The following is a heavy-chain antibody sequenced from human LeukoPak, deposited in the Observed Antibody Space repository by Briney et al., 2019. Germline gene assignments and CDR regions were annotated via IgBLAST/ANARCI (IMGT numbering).Heavy chain of an antibody. J-gene: IGHJ5*02. CDR2: IYYSGST. Sequence: PSETLSLTCTVSGGSISSSSYYWGWIRQHPGKGLEWIGSIYYSGSTYYNPSLKSRVTISVDTSKNQFSLKLSSVTAADTAVYYCARGERGYSYDPGDNWFDPWGQGTLVTVSS. CDR3: ARGERGYSYDPGDNWFDP. V-gene: IGHV4-39*07. CDR1: GGSISSSSYY. D-gene: IGHD5-18*01.